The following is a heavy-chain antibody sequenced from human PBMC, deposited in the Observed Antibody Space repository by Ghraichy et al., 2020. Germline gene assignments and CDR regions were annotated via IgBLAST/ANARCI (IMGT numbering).Heavy chain of an antibody. CDR2: ISWNSGSI. CDR3: AKARGIAVAGGVDY. J-gene: IGHJ4*02. CDR1: GFTFDDYA. V-gene: IGHV3-9*01. Sequence: GGSLRLSCAASGFTFDDYAMHWVRQAPGKGLEWVSGISWNSGSIGYADSVKGRFTISRDNAKNSLYLQMNSLRAEDTALYYCAKARGIAVAGGVDYWGQGTLVTVSS. D-gene: IGHD6-19*01.